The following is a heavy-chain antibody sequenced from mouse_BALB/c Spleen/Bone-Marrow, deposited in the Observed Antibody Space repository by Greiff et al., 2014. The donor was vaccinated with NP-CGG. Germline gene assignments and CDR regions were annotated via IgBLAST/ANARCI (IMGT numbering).Heavy chain of an antibody. CDR2: INSGGSYS. CDR3: ARRGYGLYAMDY. CDR1: GFTFSSYA. D-gene: IGHD1-1*01. Sequence: DVKLQESGGGLVKPGGSLKLSCAASGFTFSSYAMSWVRQTPEKRLEWVATINSGGSYSYHPDSVKGRFTISRDNAKNTLYVQMSSLRSEDTAMYYCARRGYGLYAMDYWGQGTSVTVSS. V-gene: IGHV5-9-1*01. J-gene: IGHJ4*01.